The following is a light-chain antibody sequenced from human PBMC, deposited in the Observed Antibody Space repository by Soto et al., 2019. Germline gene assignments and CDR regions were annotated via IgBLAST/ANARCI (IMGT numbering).Light chain of an antibody. CDR2: DDS. V-gene: IGLV3-21*02. J-gene: IGLJ1*01. CDR3: QVWDSSSDRYV. CDR1: NIGSKN. Sequence: SYELTQPPSVSVAPGQTARITCGGNNIGSKNVHWYQQKPGQAPVLVVYDDSDRPSGIPERFSGSNSGNTATLDISRVEAGDEADYFCQVWDSSSDRYVFGTGTKVTVL.